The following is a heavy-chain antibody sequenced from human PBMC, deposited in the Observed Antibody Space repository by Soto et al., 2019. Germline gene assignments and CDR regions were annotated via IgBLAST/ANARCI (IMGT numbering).Heavy chain of an antibody. V-gene: IGHV3-48*02. CDR3: ARCSRNSCYSYGVDV. CDR1: GFTFSNCG. Sequence: LRLSCAASGFTFSNCGMNWVRQTPGKGLEWVSYISDSGATKHYADSVKGRFTISRDNGKDSLYLQMNSLRDEDTAVYFCARCSRNSCYSYGVDVWGQGATVTVSS. D-gene: IGHD2-15*01. J-gene: IGHJ6*02. CDR2: ISDSGATK.